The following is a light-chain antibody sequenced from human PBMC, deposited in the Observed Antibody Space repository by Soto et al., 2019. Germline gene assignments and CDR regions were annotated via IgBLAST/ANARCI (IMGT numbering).Light chain of an antibody. CDR2: EVS. V-gene: IGLV2-14*01. CDR1: SSDVGGYNY. Sequence: QSALTQPASVSGSPGQSITISCTGTSSDVGGYNYVSWYQQHPGKAPKLMIYEVSNRPSGVSNRFSGSKSGNTASLTISGLQAEDEADYYCSSYTRSSTHWVFGGGTKVTFL. CDR3: SSYTRSSTHWV. J-gene: IGLJ3*02.